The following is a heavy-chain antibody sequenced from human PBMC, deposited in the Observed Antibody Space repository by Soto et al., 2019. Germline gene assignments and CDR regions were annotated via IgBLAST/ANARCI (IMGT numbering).Heavy chain of an antibody. V-gene: IGHV4-59*08. CDR3: ARQYYFGSGSYYTRPFDF. CDR1: GGSICSSY. CDR2: IYYTGST. D-gene: IGHD3-10*01. Sequence: SETPSLTCTVSGGSICSSYWTWVRQHPGKGLEWIGYIYYTGSTNYNPSLKSRVTISLDTSKNQFSLKLSSVTAADTAVYYCARQYYFGSGSYYTRPFDFWGQGTLVTVSS. J-gene: IGHJ4*02.